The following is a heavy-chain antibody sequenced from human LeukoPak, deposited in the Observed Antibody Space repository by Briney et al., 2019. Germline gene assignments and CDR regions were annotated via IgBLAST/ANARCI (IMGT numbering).Heavy chain of an antibody. CDR1: GYSFNTYW. Sequence: GESLKISCKGSGYSFNTYWIGWVRQVPGKGLEWMGIIYPGDSDTRYSPSFQGQVTISADKSISTAYLQWSSLKASDTAMYYCATPLSDHGDYVWYAFDIWGQGTMVTVSS. CDR2: IYPGDSDT. J-gene: IGHJ3*02. D-gene: IGHD4-17*01. V-gene: IGHV5-51*01. CDR3: ATPLSDHGDYVWYAFDI.